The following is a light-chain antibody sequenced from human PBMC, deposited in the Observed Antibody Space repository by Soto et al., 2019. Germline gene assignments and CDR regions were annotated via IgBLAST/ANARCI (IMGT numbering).Light chain of an antibody. CDR1: HIFLYSSNNKNY. Sequence: DIVMTQSPDSLAVSLGERATINFKSIHIFLYSSNNKNYLAWYKQKPGQPPKLLIYWASTRESGVPDRFSGSGSGTDFTLTISRLQAEDVAVYYCQQYYSTPWTFGQGTKVDI. J-gene: IGKJ1*01. CDR3: QQYYSTPWT. CDR2: WAS. V-gene: IGKV4-1*01.